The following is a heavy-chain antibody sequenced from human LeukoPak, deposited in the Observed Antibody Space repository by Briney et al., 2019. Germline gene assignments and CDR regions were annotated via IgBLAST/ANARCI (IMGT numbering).Heavy chain of an antibody. D-gene: IGHD1-26*01. V-gene: IGHV3-21*01. CDR1: GFTFSSYA. J-gene: IGHJ6*03. CDR2: ITSSGTYT. Sequence: GGSLRLSCAASGFTFSSYAMSWVRQAPGKAMEWVSSITSSGTYTFYADSVKGRFTISRDNAKNSLYLQMDSLGPEDTAVYYCARDPYSGNYGTYYYYYMDVWGKGTTVTISS. CDR3: ARDPYSGNYGTYYYYYMDV.